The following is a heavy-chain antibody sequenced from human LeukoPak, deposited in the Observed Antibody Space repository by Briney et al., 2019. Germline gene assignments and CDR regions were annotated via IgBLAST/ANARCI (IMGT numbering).Heavy chain of an antibody. CDR2: IRSKEYGVTT. CDR3: SRDNRESRGGVQWGYYYYMDV. Sequence: QPGRSLRLSCTVSGFTFGDYAMSWFRQAPGKGLEWVGFIRSKEYGVTTEYAASVKGRFTISRDDSKSIVYLQMNSLKTEDTAVYYCSRDNRESRGGVQWGYYYYMDVWGKGTTVTISS. CDR1: GFTFGDYA. J-gene: IGHJ6*03. D-gene: IGHD3-16*01. V-gene: IGHV3-49*03.